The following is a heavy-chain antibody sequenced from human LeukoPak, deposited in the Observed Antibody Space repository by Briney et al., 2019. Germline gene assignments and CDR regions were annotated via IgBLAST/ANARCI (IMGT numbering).Heavy chain of an antibody. Sequence: PGGSLRLSCAASGFTFDDYAMHWVRQAPGKGLEWVSLISGDGGSTYYADSVKGRFTISRDNAKNSLYLQMNSLRAEDTAIYYCARDTGEPFDYGGQGTLVTVSA. CDR1: GFTFDDYA. CDR3: ARDTGEPFDY. CDR2: ISGDGGST. V-gene: IGHV3-43*02. D-gene: IGHD3-16*01. J-gene: IGHJ4*02.